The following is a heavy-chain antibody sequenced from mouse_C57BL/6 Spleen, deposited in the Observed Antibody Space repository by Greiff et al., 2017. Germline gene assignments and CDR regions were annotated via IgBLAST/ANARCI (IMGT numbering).Heavy chain of an antibody. CDR3: TDSPGGAMNY. Sequence: DVMLVESGGGLVQPGGSMKLSCVASGFTFSNYWMNWVRQSPEKGLVWVAQIRLKSDNYATHSAESVKGRFTISRDDSKSSVYLQMNNLRAEDTGIYYCTDSPGGAMNYWGQGTSVTVSS. J-gene: IGHJ4*01. V-gene: IGHV6-3*01. CDR1: GFTFSNYW. CDR2: IRLKSDNYAT.